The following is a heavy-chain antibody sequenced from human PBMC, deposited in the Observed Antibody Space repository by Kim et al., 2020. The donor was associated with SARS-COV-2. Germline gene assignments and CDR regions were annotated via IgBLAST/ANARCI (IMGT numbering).Heavy chain of an antibody. CDR1: GFTFNTYA. Sequence: GGSLRLSCAASGFTFNTYAMSWVRQAPGKGLEWVSGIRDSGGNTKYADSVKGRFSISRDNSKNTLYLQMDSLRAEDTAVYYCAKVTSGSSGWFEYFHHWGQGTLVTVSS. V-gene: IGHV3-23*01. J-gene: IGHJ1*01. D-gene: IGHD6-19*01. CDR3: AKVTSGSSGWFEYFHH. CDR2: IRDSGGNT.